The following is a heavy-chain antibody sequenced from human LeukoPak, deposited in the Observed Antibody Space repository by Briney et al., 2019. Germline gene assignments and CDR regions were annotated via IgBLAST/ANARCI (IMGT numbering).Heavy chain of an antibody. Sequence: SVKVSCKASGGTFSSYAISWVRQAPGQGLEWMGGIIPIFGTANYAQKFQGRVTITADESTSTAYMELSSLRSEDTAVYYCAKDLSYYGSGSFSVDVWGQGTTVTVSS. V-gene: IGHV1-69*01. CDR3: AKDLSYYGSGSFSVDV. J-gene: IGHJ6*02. D-gene: IGHD3-10*01. CDR1: GGTFSSYA. CDR2: IIPIFGTA.